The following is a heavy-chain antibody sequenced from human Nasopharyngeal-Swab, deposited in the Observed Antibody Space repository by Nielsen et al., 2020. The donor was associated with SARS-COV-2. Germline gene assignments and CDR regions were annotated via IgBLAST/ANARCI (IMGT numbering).Heavy chain of an antibody. D-gene: IGHD2-2*01. CDR3: AVGYCSTSSCYREYFQH. V-gene: IGHV4-38-2*02. CDR2: IYHSGET. Sequence: GSLRLSCTVSGYSISSGYYWAWIRQPPGKGLEWIGTIYHSGETYYSPSLKSRLTISVDTSKNQFSLKLSSVAAADTAVYYCAVGYCSTSSCYREYFQHWGQGTLVTVSS. CDR1: GYSISSGYY. J-gene: IGHJ1*01.